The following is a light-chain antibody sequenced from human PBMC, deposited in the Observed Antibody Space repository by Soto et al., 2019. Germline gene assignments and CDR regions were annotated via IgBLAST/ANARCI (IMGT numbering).Light chain of an antibody. V-gene: IGLV2-14*01. CDR1: SSDVGGYNY. J-gene: IGLJ2*01. Sequence: QSALTQPASVSGSPGQSIPISCTGTSSDVGGYNYVSWYQQHPGKAPKLMIYDVSNWPSGVSNRFSGSKSGNTASLTISGLQAEDEADYYCSSYTSSSTLVFGGGTKLTVL. CDR3: SSYTSSSTLV. CDR2: DVS.